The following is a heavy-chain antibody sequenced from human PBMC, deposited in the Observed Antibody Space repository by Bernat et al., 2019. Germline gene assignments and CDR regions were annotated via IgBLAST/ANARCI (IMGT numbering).Heavy chain of an antibody. CDR1: GFTFSSYG. CDR2: IWYDGSNK. D-gene: IGHD5-12*01. CDR3: ARDSEGGYLFDY. J-gene: IGHJ4*02. Sequence: QVQLVESGGGVVQPGRSLRLSCAASGFTFSSYGMHWVRQAPGKGLECVAVIWYDGSNKYYADSVKGRFTISRDNSKNTLYLQMNSLRAEDTAVYYCARDSEGGYLFDYWGQGTLVTVSS. V-gene: IGHV3-33*01.